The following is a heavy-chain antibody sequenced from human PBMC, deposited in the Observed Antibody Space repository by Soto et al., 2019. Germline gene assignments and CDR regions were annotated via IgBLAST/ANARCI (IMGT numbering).Heavy chain of an antibody. CDR3: ARVYPAPRYYYDSSGYYSAFDY. CDR1: GGSFSGYY. V-gene: IGHV4-34*01. Sequence: SETLSLTCAVYGGSFSGYYWSWIRQPPGKGLEWIGEINHSGSTNYNPSLKSRVTISVDTSKNQFSLKLSAVTAADTAVYYCARVYPAPRYYYDSSGYYSAFDYWGQGTLVTVSS. J-gene: IGHJ4*02. D-gene: IGHD3-22*01. CDR2: INHSGST.